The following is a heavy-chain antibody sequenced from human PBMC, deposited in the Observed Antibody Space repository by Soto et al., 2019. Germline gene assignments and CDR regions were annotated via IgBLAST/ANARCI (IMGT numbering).Heavy chain of an antibody. CDR2: IKSKTDGGTT. Sequence: GGSLRLSCAASGFTFSNAWMSWVRQAPGKGLEWVGRIKSKTDGGTTDYAAPVKGRFTISRDDSKNTLYLQMNSLKTEDTAVYYCTTGPRYCSGGSCYLVPQSYYYYYMDVWGKGTTVTVSS. CDR3: TTGPRYCSGGSCYLVPQSYYYYYMDV. V-gene: IGHV3-15*01. J-gene: IGHJ6*03. CDR1: GFTFSNAW. D-gene: IGHD2-15*01.